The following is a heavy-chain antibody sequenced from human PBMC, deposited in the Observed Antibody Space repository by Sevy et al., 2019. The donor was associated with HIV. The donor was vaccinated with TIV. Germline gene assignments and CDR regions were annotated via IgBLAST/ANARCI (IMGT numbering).Heavy chain of an antibody. Sequence: GGSLRLSCAASGFTFSSYAMSWVRQAPGKGLEWVSAISGSGGSTYYADSVKGRFTISRDNPKNTLYLQMNSLRAEDTAVYYCAEVGAMMTNAFDIWGQGTMVTVSS. D-gene: IGHD1-26*01. J-gene: IGHJ3*02. CDR3: AEVGAMMTNAFDI. CDR2: ISGSGGST. CDR1: GFTFSSYA. V-gene: IGHV3-23*01.